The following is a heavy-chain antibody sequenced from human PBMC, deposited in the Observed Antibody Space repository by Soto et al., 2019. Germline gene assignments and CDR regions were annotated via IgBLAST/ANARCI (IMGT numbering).Heavy chain of an antibody. Sequence: LSLTSTVSGGSISSGDYYWSWIRQPPGKGLEWIGYIYYSGSTYYNPSLKSRVTISVDTSKNQFSLKLSSVTAADTAVYYCASGSFTVIFDYWGQGTLVTVSS. CDR2: IYYSGST. CDR3: ASGSFTVIFDY. CDR1: GGSISSGDYY. D-gene: IGHD3-10*01. V-gene: IGHV4-30-4*01. J-gene: IGHJ4*02.